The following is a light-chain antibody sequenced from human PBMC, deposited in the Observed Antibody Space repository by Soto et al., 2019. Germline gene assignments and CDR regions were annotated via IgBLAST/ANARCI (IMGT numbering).Light chain of an antibody. V-gene: IGLV2-23*01. J-gene: IGLJ2*01. CDR3: CSYAGSSTLV. CDR2: EGS. Sequence: QSALTQPASVSGPPGQSITSSCTGTSSDVGSYNLVSWYQQHPGKAPKLMIYEGSKRPSGVSNRFSGSKSGNTASPTISGFQAEDEADYNCCSYAGSSTLVFGGGTKVTAL. CDR1: SSDVGSYNL.